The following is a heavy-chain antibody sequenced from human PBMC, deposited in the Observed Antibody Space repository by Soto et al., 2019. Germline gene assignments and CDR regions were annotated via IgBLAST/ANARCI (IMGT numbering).Heavy chain of an antibody. J-gene: IGHJ6*02. CDR2: ISFDGSSK. CDR3: ARDTVTSLTPYHGFYYYGMDV. Sequence: GCSLRLSCTASGFPFSSYTMHWLRRAPGKGLEWVGIISFDGSSKYYADFLKGRIVISRDNSKDSLYLQMDTLRPDDTAIYYCARDTVTSLTPYHGFYYYGMDVWGQGTTVTASS. CDR1: GFPFSSYT. V-gene: IGHV3-30*09. D-gene: IGHD2-2*01.